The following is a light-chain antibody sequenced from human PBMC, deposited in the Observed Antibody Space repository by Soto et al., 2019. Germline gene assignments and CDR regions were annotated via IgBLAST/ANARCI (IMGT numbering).Light chain of an antibody. CDR2: GAS. J-gene: IGKJ5*01. Sequence: EILLTQSPCTLSLSPGEGAALSCRASQSVQLNYVAWYQQKPGQAPGLLIYGASSRATGIPDRLSGSGSGTDFTLTISRLEPEDSAVYYCQQYNNWPTFGQGTRLEIK. CDR3: QQYNNWPT. CDR1: QSVQLNY. V-gene: IGKV3-20*01.